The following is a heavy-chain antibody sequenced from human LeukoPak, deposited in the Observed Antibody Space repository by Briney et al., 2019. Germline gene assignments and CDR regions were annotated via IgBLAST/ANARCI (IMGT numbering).Heavy chain of an antibody. J-gene: IGHJ4*02. CDR1: GFTFSSYA. V-gene: IGHV3-23*01. CDR3: AKASWYPTLGSRVLDY. D-gene: IGHD6-13*01. Sequence: GGSLRLSCAASGFTFSSYAMSWVRQAPGKGLEWVSAISGSGGSTYYADSVKGRFTISRDNSKNTLYLQMNSLRAEDTAVYYCAKASWYPTLGSRVLDYWGQGTLVTVSS. CDR2: ISGSGGST.